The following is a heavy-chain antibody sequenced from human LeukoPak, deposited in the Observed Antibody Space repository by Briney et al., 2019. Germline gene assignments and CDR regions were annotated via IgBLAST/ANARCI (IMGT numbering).Heavy chain of an antibody. CDR2: MNPNSDNR. CDR1: GYTFSSYD. Sequence: ASVKVSCKASGYTFSSYDINWVRQATGQGLEWMGWMNPNSDNRGYAQKFQGRVTMTRDTSISTAYMELSSLRSEDTAVYYCARGTDLYNTFDYWGQGTLVTVS. D-gene: IGHD1-1*01. J-gene: IGHJ4*02. CDR3: ARGTDLYNTFDY. V-gene: IGHV1-8*01.